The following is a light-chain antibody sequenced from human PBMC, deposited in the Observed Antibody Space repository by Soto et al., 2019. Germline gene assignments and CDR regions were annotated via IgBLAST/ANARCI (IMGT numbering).Light chain of an antibody. J-gene: IGKJ1*01. V-gene: IGKV1-5*01. CDR2: DAS. Sequence: DIQMTQSPSTLSASEEKKVTITCRASKRISSWLAWYQQKPGKAPKFLIYDASSLESGVPSRFSGSGSGTEFTLTISSLQPDDIATYYCQQYNSYPTFGQGTKVDNK. CDR3: QQYNSYPT. CDR1: KRISSW.